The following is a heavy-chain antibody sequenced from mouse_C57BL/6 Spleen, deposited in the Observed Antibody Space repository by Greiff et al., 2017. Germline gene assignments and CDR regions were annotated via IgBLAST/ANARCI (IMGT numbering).Heavy chain of an antibody. Sequence: EVQGVESGGGLVKPGGSLKLSCAASGFTFSSYAMSWVRQTPEKRLEWVATISDGGSYTYYPDNVKGRFTISRDNAKNNLYLQMSHLKSEDTAMYYCARGRKFDYWGQGTTLTVSS. V-gene: IGHV5-4*01. CDR2: ISDGGSYT. CDR1: GFTFSSYA. CDR3: ARGRKFDY. J-gene: IGHJ2*01.